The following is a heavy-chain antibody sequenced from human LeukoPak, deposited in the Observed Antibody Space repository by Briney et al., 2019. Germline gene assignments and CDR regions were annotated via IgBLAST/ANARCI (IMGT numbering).Heavy chain of an antibody. V-gene: IGHV4-59*01. J-gene: IGHJ4*02. CDR1: GGSISSYY. CDR3: ARGKYSSGWYLDF. CDR2: IYYSGST. D-gene: IGHD6-19*01. Sequence: SETLSLTCTVSGGSISSYYWSWLRQPPGEGLEWIGYIYYSGSTNYNPSLKSRVTISVDTSKNQFSLKLSSVTAADTAIYYCARGKYSSGWYLDFWGQGTLVTVSS.